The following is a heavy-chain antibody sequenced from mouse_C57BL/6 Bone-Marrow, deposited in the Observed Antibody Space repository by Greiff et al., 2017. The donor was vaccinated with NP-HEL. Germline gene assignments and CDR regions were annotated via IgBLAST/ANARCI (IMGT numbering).Heavy chain of an antibody. V-gene: IGHV1-53*01. Sequence: VQLQQPGTELVKPGASVKLSCKASGYTFTSYWMHWVKQRPGQGLEWIGNINPSNGGTNYNEKFKSKATLTVDKPSSTAYMQLSSLTSEDSAVYYCAREKITTVVATWYWYFDVWGTGTTVTVSS. D-gene: IGHD1-1*01. CDR2: INPSNGGT. CDR3: AREKITTVVATWYWYFDV. J-gene: IGHJ1*03. CDR1: GYTFTSYW.